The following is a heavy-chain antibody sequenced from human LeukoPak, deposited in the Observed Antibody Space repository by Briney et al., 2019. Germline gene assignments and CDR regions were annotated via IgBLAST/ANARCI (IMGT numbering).Heavy chain of an antibody. CDR1: GGSFSGYY. CDR2: INHSGNT. J-gene: IGHJ4*02. Sequence: SETLSLTCAVYGGSFSGYYWSWIRQLPGKGLEWIGEINHSGNTNYNPSLKSRVTISVDTSKNQFSLKLSSVTAADTAVYYCARGPFSFDYWGQGTLVTVSS. V-gene: IGHV4-34*01. CDR3: ARGPFSFDY.